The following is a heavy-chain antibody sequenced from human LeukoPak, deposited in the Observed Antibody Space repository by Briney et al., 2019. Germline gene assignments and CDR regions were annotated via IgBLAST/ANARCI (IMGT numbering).Heavy chain of an antibody. CDR3: AKFLPTHIVVANYYFDY. CDR2: ISGSGGST. D-gene: IGHD2-21*01. CDR1: GFTFSSYA. V-gene: IGHV3-23*01. Sequence: PGGSLRLSCAASGFTFSSYAMSWVRQAPGKGLEWVSAISGSGGSTYYADSMKGRFTISRDNFKNTLYLQMNSLRAEDTAVYYCAKFLPTHIVVANYYFDYWGQGTLVTVSS. J-gene: IGHJ4*02.